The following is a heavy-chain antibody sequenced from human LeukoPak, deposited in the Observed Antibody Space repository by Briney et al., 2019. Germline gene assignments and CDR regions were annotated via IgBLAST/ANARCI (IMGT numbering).Heavy chain of an antibody. CDR1: GFTFRSYW. D-gene: IGHD6-19*01. CDR2: IKSDGSST. J-gene: IGHJ4*02. CDR3: ARGAVAGTIDY. V-gene: IGHV3-74*01. Sequence: GGSLRLSCAASGFTFRSYWMHWVRQVPGKGLVWVSRIKSDGSSTTYADSVKGRFTISRDNAKNTLYLQMNRLRVEDTAVYYCARGAVAGTIDYWGQGTLVTVSS.